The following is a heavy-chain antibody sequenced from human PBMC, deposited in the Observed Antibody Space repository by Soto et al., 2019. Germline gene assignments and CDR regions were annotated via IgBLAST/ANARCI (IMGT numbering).Heavy chain of an antibody. CDR1: GGTFNTYA. J-gene: IGHJ4*02. V-gene: IGHV1-69*19. D-gene: IGHD3-10*01. CDR3: AREVQVHTPAFVY. CDR2: ISPMFGAA. Sequence: QVQLVQSGAEMKKPGSSVKVSCQSSGGTFNTYAMNWVRQAPGQGPEWMGDISPMFGAANYAPTFQGRVTITADESTGTSYMQLSSLTSEDTALYCCAREVQVHTPAFVYWGQGTLVTVSS.